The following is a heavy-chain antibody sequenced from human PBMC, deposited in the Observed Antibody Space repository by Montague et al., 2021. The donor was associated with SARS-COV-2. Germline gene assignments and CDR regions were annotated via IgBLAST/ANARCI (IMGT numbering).Heavy chain of an antibody. Sequence: SETLSLTCAVYGGSLSGYYWSWIRQPPGKGLEWIGFKYYSGSTYYNPTLKSRVTISVDTSKNQFSLKLSSVTAADTAVYYCARFPTSYYYDSKAAPATPDAFDIWGQGTMVTVSS. D-gene: IGHD3-22*01. J-gene: IGHJ3*02. CDR2: KYYSGST. CDR3: ARFPTSYYYDSKAAPATPDAFDI. CDR1: GGSLSGYY. V-gene: IGHV4-59*04.